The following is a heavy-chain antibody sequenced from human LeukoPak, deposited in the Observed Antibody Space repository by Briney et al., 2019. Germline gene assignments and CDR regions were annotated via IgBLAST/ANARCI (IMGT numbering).Heavy chain of an antibody. CDR3: AREIKRDGYTVGPFDY. J-gene: IGHJ4*02. Sequence: GGSLRLSCAASGFTFSSYAMSWVRQAPGKGLEWVSAISSSGSTTFYADSVKGRFTISRDNAENSLYLQMNSLRAEDTAVYYCAREIKRDGYTVGPFDYWGQGTLVTVSS. V-gene: IGHV3-23*01. D-gene: IGHD3-16*01. CDR1: GFTFSSYA. CDR2: ISSSGSTT.